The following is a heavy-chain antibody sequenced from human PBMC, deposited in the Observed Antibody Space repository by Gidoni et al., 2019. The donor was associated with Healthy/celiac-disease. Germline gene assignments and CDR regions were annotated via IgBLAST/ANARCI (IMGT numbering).Heavy chain of an antibody. D-gene: IGHD3-10*01. V-gene: IGHV1-2*02. Sequence: QVQLVQSGAEVKKPGASVKVSCKASGYTFTGYSMHWVRQAPGQGLEWMGWINPNSGGTNYAQKFQGRVTMTRDTSISTAYMELSRLRSDDTAVYYCARDLHLHPPFIIRYYGMDVWGQGTTVTVSS. CDR3: ARDLHLHPPFIIRYYGMDV. CDR2: INPNSGGT. CDR1: GYTFTGYS. J-gene: IGHJ6*02.